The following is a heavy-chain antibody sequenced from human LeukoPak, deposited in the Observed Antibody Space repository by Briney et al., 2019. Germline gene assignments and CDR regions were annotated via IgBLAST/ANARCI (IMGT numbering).Heavy chain of an antibody. D-gene: IGHD1-26*01. CDR2: IYYSGST. CDR1: GGSISSYY. Sequence: SETMSLTCTVSGGSISSYYWSWIRQPPGKGLEWIGYIYYSGSTNYNPSLKSRVTISVDTSKNQFSLKLSYVTAADTAVYYCARAKYSGSLNDYWGQGTLVTVSS. J-gene: IGHJ4*02. CDR3: ARAKYSGSLNDY. V-gene: IGHV4-59*01.